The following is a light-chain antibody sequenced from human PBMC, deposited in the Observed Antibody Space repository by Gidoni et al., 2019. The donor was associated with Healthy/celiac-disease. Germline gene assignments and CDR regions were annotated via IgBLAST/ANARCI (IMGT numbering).Light chain of an antibody. CDR2: AAS. CDR3: KEYNSARLT. V-gene: IGKV1-27*01. Sequence: QLTERPCSLSASVGDRVTITCRASQGISNYLAWYQQKPGKVPKLLIYAASTLQSGVPSRFGGSGCGTEFTLTIRSMQPGDVAAYYYKEYNSARLTFGGGTKVEIK. CDR1: QGISNY. J-gene: IGKJ4*02.